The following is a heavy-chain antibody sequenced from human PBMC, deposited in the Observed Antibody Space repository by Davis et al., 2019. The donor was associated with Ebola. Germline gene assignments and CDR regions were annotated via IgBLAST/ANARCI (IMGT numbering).Heavy chain of an antibody. Sequence: GESLKISCAASGFTFSSYDMHWVRQAPGKGLEWVAVISYDGSNKYYADSVKGRFTISRDNAKNSLYLQMNSLRDEDTAVYYCASHYSSGWYYWFDPWGQGTLVTVSS. D-gene: IGHD6-19*01. CDR2: ISYDGSNK. V-gene: IGHV3-30-3*01. CDR3: ASHYSSGWYYWFDP. J-gene: IGHJ5*02. CDR1: GFTFSSYD.